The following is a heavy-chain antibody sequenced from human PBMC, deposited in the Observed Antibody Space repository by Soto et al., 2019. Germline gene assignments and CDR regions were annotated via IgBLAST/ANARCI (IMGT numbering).Heavy chain of an antibody. V-gene: IGHV1-46*01. J-gene: IGHJ6*02. D-gene: IGHD1-26*01. CDR2: INPSGGST. Sequence: ASVKVSCKASGYTFTSYYMHWVRQAPGQGLEWMGIINPSGGSTSYAQKFQGRVTMTRDTSTSTVYMELSSLRSEDTAMYYCARHASPIVGATGGMDVWGQGTTVTVSS. CDR1: GYTFTSYY. CDR3: ARHASPIVGATGGMDV.